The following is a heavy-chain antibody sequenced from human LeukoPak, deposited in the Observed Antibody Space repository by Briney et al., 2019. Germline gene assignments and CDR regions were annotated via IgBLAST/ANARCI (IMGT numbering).Heavy chain of an antibody. D-gene: IGHD1-26*01. J-gene: IGHJ5*02. V-gene: IGHV3-23*01. CDR2: ITGSGGTT. CDR1: GFTFSSYG. Sequence: GGSLRLSGAASGFTFSSYGMSWVRQAPGKGLEWVSAITGSGGTTYYADSVKGRFTISRDNSKNTLYMQMNSLRAGDTAVYYCAKKYSTGLDPWGQGTLVTVSS. CDR3: AKKYSTGLDP.